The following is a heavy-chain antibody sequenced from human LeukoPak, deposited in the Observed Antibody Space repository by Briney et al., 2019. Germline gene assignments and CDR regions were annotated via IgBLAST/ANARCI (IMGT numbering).Heavy chain of an antibody. CDR2: ISGSGGST. CDR1: GFTFSSYG. J-gene: IGHJ4*02. CDR3: AKALDPYYYDSSGKQWDY. V-gene: IGHV3-23*01. D-gene: IGHD3-22*01. Sequence: GGSLRLSCAASGFTFSSYGMSWVRQAPGKGLEWVSAISGSGGSTYCADSVKGRFTISRDNSKNTLYLQMNSLRAEDTAVYYCAKALDPYYYDSSGKQWDYWGQGTLVTVSS.